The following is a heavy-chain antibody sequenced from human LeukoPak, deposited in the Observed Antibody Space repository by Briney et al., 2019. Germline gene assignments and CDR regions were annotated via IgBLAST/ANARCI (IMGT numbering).Heavy chain of an antibody. D-gene: IGHD6-19*01. V-gene: IGHV5-51*01. CDR1: GYSFTSYC. CDR3: ARSHTGYSSGWYY. Sequence: GESLKISCKGSGYSFTSYCIGWVRQMPGKGLEGMGIIYPVDSDTRYSPSFQGQVTISADRSISTAYLQWSSLTASDTAMYYCARSHTGYSSGWYYWGQGTLVTVSS. CDR2: IYPVDSDT. J-gene: IGHJ4*02.